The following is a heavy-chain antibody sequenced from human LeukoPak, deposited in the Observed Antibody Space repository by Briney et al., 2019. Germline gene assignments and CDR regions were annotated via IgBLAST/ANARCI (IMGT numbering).Heavy chain of an antibody. D-gene: IGHD3-22*01. J-gene: IGHJ4*02. CDR1: GGSISSYY. CDR3: ARHPKNYYTSSGYYDY. Sequence: PSETLSLTCTVSGGSISSYYWSWIRQPPGKGLEWIGYIYYSGSTYYNPSLKSRVTMSVDTSKNHFSLKLGSVTAADTAVYYCARHPKNYYTSSGYYDYWGQGTLVTVSS. V-gene: IGHV4-59*04. CDR2: IYYSGST.